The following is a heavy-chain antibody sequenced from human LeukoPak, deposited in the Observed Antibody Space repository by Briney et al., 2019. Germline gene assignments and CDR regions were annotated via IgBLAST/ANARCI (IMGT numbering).Heavy chain of an antibody. CDR3: ARDPPTYCGGDCYSGY. CDR1: GFTFSSYS. Sequence: GGSLRLSCAASGFTFSSYSMNWVRQAPGKGLEWVSYISSSSSTIYYADSVKGRFTISRDNAKNSLYLQMNSLRAEDTAVYYCARDPPTYCGGDCYSGYWGQGTLVTVSS. CDR2: ISSSSSTI. D-gene: IGHD2-21*01. V-gene: IGHV3-48*01. J-gene: IGHJ4*02.